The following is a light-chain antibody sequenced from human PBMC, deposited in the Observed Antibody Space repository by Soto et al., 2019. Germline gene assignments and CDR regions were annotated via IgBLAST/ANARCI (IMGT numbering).Light chain of an antibody. J-gene: IGLJ1*01. CDR3: QSYDNSLSGYV. CDR1: SSNIGAGYD. V-gene: IGLV1-40*01. CDR2: GNS. Sequence: QAVVTQPPSVSGAPGQRVTISCTGSSSNIGAGYDVHWYQQLPGTAPKPLIYGNSNRPSGVPDRFSGSKSGTSATLVITGLQAEDEADYCCQSYDNSLSGYVFGTGTKLTV.